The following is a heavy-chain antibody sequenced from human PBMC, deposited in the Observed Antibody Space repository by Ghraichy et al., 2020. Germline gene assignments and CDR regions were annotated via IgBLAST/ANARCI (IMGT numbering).Heavy chain of an antibody. CDR2: ISWDGGST. D-gene: IGHD2-21*02. CDR1: GFTFDDYT. V-gene: IGHV3-43*01. J-gene: IGHJ4*02. CDR3: AKEKEAKLCRGDCYLGAVDY. Sequence: GGSLRLSCAASGFTFDDYTMHWVRQAPGKGLEWVSLISWDGGSTYYADSVKGRFTISRDNSKNSLYLQMNSLRTEDTALYYCAKEKEAKLCRGDCYLGAVDYWGQGTLVTVSS.